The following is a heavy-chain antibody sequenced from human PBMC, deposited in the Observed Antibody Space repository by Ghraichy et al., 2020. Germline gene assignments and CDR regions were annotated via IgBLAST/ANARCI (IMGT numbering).Heavy chain of an antibody. Sequence: SETLSLTCAVYGGSFSGYYWSWIRQPPGKGLEWIGEINHSGSTNYNPSLKSRVTISVDTSKNQFSLKLSSVTAADTAVYYCARTRIVVVPATFRRVGEIYYYGMDVWGQGTTVTVSS. CDR1: GGSFSGYY. CDR3: ARTRIVVVPATFRRVGEIYYYGMDV. J-gene: IGHJ6*02. CDR2: INHSGST. V-gene: IGHV4-34*01. D-gene: IGHD2-2*01.